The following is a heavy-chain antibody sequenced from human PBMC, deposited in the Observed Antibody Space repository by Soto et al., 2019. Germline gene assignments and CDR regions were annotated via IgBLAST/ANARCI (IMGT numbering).Heavy chain of an antibody. CDR1: GFTFSSYG. CDR2: ISYDGSNK. CDR3: AKENLWPMGELEPEPYYFDY. D-gene: IGHD1-1*01. V-gene: IGHV3-30*18. Sequence: VGSLRLSCAASGFTFSSYGMHWVRQAPGKGLEWVAVISYDGSNKYYADSVKGRFTISRDNSKNTLYLQMNSLRAEDTAVYYCAKENLWPMGELEPEPYYFDYWGQGTLVTVSS. J-gene: IGHJ4*02.